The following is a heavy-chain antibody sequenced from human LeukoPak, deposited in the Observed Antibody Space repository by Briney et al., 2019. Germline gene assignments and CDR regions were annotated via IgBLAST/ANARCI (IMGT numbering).Heavy chain of an antibody. CDR1: GFTFSNYW. J-gene: IGHJ6*04. CDR2: ISRSSSEI. Sequence: PGGSLRLSCAASGFTFSNYWMNWVRQAPGKGLEWVSDISRSSSEIHYADSVTGRFTISRDNAKNSVYLQMNSLRVEDTAVYYCARDSGTYGYYMDVWGKGTTVTVSS. V-gene: IGHV3-48*01. CDR3: ARDSGTYGYYMDV. D-gene: IGHD1-26*01.